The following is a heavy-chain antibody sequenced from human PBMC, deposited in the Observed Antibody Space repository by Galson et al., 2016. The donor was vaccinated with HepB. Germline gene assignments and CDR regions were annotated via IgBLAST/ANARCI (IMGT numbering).Heavy chain of an antibody. V-gene: IGHV3-66*01. J-gene: IGHJ5*02. CDR1: GFIFSNYD. CDR2: IYSGGSK. CDR3: ARGYSGGPENWFGP. Sequence: SLRLSCAASGFIFSNYDIHWVRQAPGKGLEWVSVIYSGGSKYYANSVKGRFTISRDNYRDMVFLQMNSLRAEDTAVYYCARGYSGGPENWFGPWGQGTLVTGSS. D-gene: IGHD1-26*01.